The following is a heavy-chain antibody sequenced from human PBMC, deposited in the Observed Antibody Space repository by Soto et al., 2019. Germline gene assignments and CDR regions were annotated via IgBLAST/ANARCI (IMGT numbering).Heavy chain of an antibody. J-gene: IGHJ6*04. Sequence: SLRLSCAASGLTFSSYAMSWVRQAPGNGLEWVSAISGSGGSTYYADSVKGRFTLSRDTSKNTLYLQMISLRAEVTAVYYCATAGGRSSATYYYYGMDVWDRGTTVTV. CDR2: ISGSGGST. V-gene: IGHV3-23*01. D-gene: IGHD6-25*01. CDR1: GLTFSSYA. CDR3: ATAGGRSSATYYYYGMDV.